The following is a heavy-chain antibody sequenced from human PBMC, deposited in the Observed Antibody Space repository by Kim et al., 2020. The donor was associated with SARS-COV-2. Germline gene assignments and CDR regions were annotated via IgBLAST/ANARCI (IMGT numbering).Heavy chain of an antibody. CDR3: ARVRLITGTRWNNWFDP. J-gene: IGHJ5*02. CDR1: GGSISSGGYS. D-gene: IGHD1-20*01. V-gene: IGHV4-30-2*01. CDR2: IYHSGST. Sequence: SETLSLTCAVSGGSISSGGYSWSWIRQPPGKGLEWIGYIYHSGSTYYNPSLKSRVTISVDRSKNQFSLKLSSVTAADTAVYYCARVRLITGTRWNNWFDPWGQGTLVTVSS.